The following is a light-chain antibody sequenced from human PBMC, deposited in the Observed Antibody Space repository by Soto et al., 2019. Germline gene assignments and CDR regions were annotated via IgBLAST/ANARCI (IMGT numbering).Light chain of an antibody. CDR3: QKCNSAPFT. Sequence: DIQMTQSPSSLSASVGDRVTITCRASVGISNFLAWYQQKPGEVPKLLISAASTLQSGVPSRFSGSGSGTDFTLTISSLQPEDVATYYCQKCNSAPFTFGPGTKVDNK. J-gene: IGKJ3*01. CDR1: VGISNF. V-gene: IGKV1-27*01. CDR2: AAS.